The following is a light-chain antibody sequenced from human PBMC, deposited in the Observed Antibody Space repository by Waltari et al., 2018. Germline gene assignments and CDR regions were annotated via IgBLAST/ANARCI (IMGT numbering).Light chain of an antibody. CDR2: ENS. J-gene: IGLJ7*01. CDR3: GTWDSSLSGAV. V-gene: IGLV1-51*02. Sequence: QSVLTQPPSVSAAPGPRVTISCSGGSSNIGHNSVSWYRQFPGTAPKLLIYENSERPSGIPGRFSGSKSGTSATLDITGLQAGDEADYYCGTWDSSLSGAVFGGGTHLTVL. CDR1: SSNIGHNS.